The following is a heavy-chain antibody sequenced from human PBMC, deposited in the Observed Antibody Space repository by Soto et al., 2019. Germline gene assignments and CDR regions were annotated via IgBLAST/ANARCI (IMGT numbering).Heavy chain of an antibody. CDR1: GGSISSGGYY. CDR2: IYYSGST. Sequence: SETLSLTCTVSGGSISSGGYYWSWIRQHPGKGLEWIGYIYYSGSTYYNPSLKSGVTLSVDTSKNQFSLELHSVTAADTAIYYCARHKLETTFIGVPIVTFFDSWGQGTQVTVSS. J-gene: IGHJ4*02. D-gene: IGHD5-18*01. V-gene: IGHV4-31*03. CDR3: ARHKLETTFIGVPIVTFFDS.